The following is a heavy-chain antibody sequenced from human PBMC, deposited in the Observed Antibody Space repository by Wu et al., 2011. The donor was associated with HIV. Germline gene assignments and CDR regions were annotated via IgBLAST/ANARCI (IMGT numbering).Heavy chain of an antibody. CDR3: ARDLRQQEVWFDP. D-gene: IGHD5/OR15-5a*01. Sequence: TANYAQRLQGRVTISADEFKNTVYMELSSLRSEDTAVYYCARDLRQQEVWFDPGGQGTLVTVSS. CDR2: TA. V-gene: IGHV1-69*01. J-gene: IGHJ5*02.